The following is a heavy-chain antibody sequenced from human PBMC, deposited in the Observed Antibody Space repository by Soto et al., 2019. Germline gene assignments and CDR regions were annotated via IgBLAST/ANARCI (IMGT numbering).Heavy chain of an antibody. D-gene: IGHD2-15*01. CDR2: TYYRSKWYN. J-gene: IGHJ5*02. CDR3: AGGSEERDCSGGSCFLRWFDP. Sequence: SQTLSLTCAISGDSVSSNSAVWTWIRQSPSGGLEWLGRTYYRSKWYNDYAVSVKSRITINPDTYKNQFSLQLNSVTPEDTAVYYCAGGSEERDCSGGSCFLRWFDPCGQGTLVTVSS. CDR1: GDSVSSNSAV. V-gene: IGHV6-1*01.